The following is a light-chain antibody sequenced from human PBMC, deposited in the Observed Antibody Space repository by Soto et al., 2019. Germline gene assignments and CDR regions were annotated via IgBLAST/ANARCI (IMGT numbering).Light chain of an antibody. CDR2: WTS. CDR3: QQHYTTPFT. CDR1: QSVLKSSNNKNY. J-gene: IGKJ2*01. V-gene: IGKV4-1*01. Sequence: DMVMTQSPDSLAVSLGERATINCKSSQSVLKSSNNKNYLAWYQQKPGQPPKLLIYWTSTRESGVPDRFSGXXXEXXFTLTISSLQAEDVAVYYCQQHYTTPFTFGQGTKLEIK.